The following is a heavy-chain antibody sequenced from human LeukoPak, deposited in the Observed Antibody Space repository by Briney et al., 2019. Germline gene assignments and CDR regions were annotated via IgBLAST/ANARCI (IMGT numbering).Heavy chain of an antibody. CDR2: ISGYNGYT. CDR3: ARDEARYSSGYYPNWFDP. V-gene: IGHV1-18*01. CDR1: GFTFTSYG. D-gene: IGHD3-22*01. J-gene: IGHJ5*02. Sequence: ASLRVSCSASGFTFTSYGISWVRQAPGQGLEWTGWISGYNGYTHYAHNLQGRVTMTTDTSTSTAYMELRSLRSDDTAVYYCARDEARYSSGYYPNWFDPWGQGTLVTVSS.